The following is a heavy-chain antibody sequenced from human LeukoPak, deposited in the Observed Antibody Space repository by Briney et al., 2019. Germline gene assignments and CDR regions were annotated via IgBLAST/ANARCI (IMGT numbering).Heavy chain of an antibody. Sequence: ASVKVSCKASGYTFTSYGISWVRQAPGQGLEWMGWISAYNGNTNYVQKLQGRVTMTTDTSTSTAYMELRSLRSDDTAVYYCARGQWLQGAYYYYYMDVWGKGTTVTVSS. CDR3: ARGQWLQGAYYYYYMDV. CDR1: GYTFTSYG. CDR2: ISAYNGNT. J-gene: IGHJ6*03. D-gene: IGHD5-24*01. V-gene: IGHV1-18*01.